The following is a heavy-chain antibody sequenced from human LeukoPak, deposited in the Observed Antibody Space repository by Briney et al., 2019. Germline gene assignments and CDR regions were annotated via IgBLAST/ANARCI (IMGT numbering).Heavy chain of an antibody. V-gene: IGHV3-66*01. J-gene: IGHJ6*02. CDR3: ARGSVTTGPFGMDV. D-gene: IGHD5-18*01. CDR2: IYSGGST. CDR1: GFTVSSNY. Sequence: GGSLRLSCAASGFTVSSNYMSWVRQAPGKGREGVSVIYSGGSTYYADSVKGRFTISRDNSKNTLYLQMNSLRAEDTAVYYCARGSVTTGPFGMDVWGQGTTVTVSS.